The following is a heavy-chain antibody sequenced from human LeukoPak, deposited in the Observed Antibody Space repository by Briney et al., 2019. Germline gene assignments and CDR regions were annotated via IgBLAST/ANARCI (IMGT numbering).Heavy chain of an antibody. D-gene: IGHD2-2*01. J-gene: IGHJ6*04. V-gene: IGHV3-7*01. Sequence: GGSLRLSCAASGVVFSDYWMTWVRQAPGKGLEWVANIRQDGGEGYYVDAVKGRFTASRDNAKNLLYLQLNSLRVEDTAVYHCATRYCSISACRASSHHCVDIWGKGTTVTVSS. CDR1: GVVFSDYW. CDR3: ATRYCSISACRASSHHCVDI. CDR2: IRQDGGEG.